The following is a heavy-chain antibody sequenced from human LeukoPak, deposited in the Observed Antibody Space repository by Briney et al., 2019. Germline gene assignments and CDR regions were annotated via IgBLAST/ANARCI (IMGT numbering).Heavy chain of an antibody. J-gene: IGHJ5*02. D-gene: IGHD1-1*01. V-gene: IGHV1-3*01. CDR3: ARDRILERRRWFDP. CDR2: INAGNGNT. Sequence: ASVKVSCKASGYTFTSYAMHWVRQAPGQRLEWMGWINAGNGNTKYLQKFQGRVTITRDTSASTAYMELSSLRSEDTAVYYCARDRILERRRWFDPWGQGTLVTVSS. CDR1: GYTFTSYA.